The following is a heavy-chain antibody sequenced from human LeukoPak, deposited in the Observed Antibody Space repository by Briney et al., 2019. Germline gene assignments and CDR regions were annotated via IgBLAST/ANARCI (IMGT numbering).Heavy chain of an antibody. CDR1: GYSISTGYY. V-gene: IGHV4-38-2*02. CDR3: ARLSTVTTSFDY. D-gene: IGHD4-17*01. J-gene: IGHJ4*02. CDR2: FYHGGST. Sequence: PSETLSLTCTVSGYSISTGYYWDWIRQPPGKGLEWIGTFYHGGSTYYNPSLKSRVTISVDTSKNQFSLKLSSVTAADTAVYYCARLSTVTTSFDYWGQGTLVTVSS.